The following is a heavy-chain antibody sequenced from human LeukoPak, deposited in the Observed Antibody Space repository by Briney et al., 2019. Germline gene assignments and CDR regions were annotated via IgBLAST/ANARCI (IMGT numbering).Heavy chain of an antibody. V-gene: IGHV1-8*02. J-gene: IGHJ6*02. D-gene: IGHD2-21*01. CDR3: ARAYSPAPYGMDV. CDR1: GGTFSSYA. Sequence: ASVKVSCKASGGTFSSYAISWVRQATGQGLEWMGWMNPNSGNTGYAQKFQGRVTMTRNTSISTAYMELSSLRSEDTAVYYCARAYSPAPYGMDVWGQGTTVTVSS. CDR2: MNPNSGNT.